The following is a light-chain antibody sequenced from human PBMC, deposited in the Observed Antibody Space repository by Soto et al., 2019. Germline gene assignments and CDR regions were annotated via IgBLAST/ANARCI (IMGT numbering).Light chain of an antibody. J-gene: IGKJ4*01. Sequence: GDRVIITCRASQSISRFLNWYQHKPGKAPKLLIYTASNLQSGVPSRFSGSGSGTDFTLTISSLQPEDFATYYCQQSYSTPRLTFGGGTKVEIK. CDR1: QSISRF. CDR3: QQSYSTPRLT. CDR2: TAS. V-gene: IGKV1-39*01.